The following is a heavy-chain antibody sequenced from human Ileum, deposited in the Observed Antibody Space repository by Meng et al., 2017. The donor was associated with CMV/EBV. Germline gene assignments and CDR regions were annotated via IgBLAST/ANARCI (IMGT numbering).Heavy chain of an antibody. V-gene: IGHV4-4*01. CDR1: GASITSHLW. CDR3: AGSPGFWSLDH. D-gene: IGHD2-15*01. Sequence: CAVSGASITSHLWWSWVRQAPSRGLEWIRKLSHDGSARYKPSLQSRVTITGDETGNQFSLELTSMTGAKAGVYFYAGSPGFWSLDHWGQGTLVTVSS. J-gene: IGHJ4*02. CDR2: LSHDGSA.